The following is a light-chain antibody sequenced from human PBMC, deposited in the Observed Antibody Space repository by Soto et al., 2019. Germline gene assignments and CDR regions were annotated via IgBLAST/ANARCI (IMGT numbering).Light chain of an antibody. J-gene: IGLJ3*02. CDR1: RSNIGSNS. CDR3: AAWDDGLNGWV. V-gene: IGLV1-44*01. CDR2: SNN. Sequence: QAVVTQPPSASGTPGQRVTISCSGSRSNIGSNSINWYQQLPGTAPKVLIYSNNQRPSGVPDRFSGSKSGTSASLAISGLQSDDEAEYHCAAWDDGLNGWVFGGGTKLTVL.